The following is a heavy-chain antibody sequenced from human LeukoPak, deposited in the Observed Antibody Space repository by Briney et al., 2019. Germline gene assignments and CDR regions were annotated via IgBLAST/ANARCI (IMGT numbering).Heavy chain of an antibody. CDR1: GFTFDDYA. J-gene: IGHJ4*02. V-gene: IGHV3-9*01. Sequence: GGSLRLSCAASGFTFDDYAMHRVRQAPGKGLEWVSGISWNSGSIGYADSVKGRFTISRDNAKNSLYLQMNSLRAEDTALYYCAKAKGIVVVVAAFDYWGQGTLVTVSS. CDR2: ISWNSGSI. CDR3: AKAKGIVVVVAAFDY. D-gene: IGHD2-15*01.